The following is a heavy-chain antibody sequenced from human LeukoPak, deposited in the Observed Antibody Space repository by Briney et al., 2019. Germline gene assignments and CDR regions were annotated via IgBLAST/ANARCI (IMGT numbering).Heavy chain of an antibody. D-gene: IGHD6-19*01. CDR2: IWYDGSNK. J-gene: IGHJ6*03. Sequence: GGSLRLSCAASGFTFSSFGMHWVRQAPGKGLEWVAAIWYDGSNKYYADSVKGRFTISRDNSKNTLYLQMNSLRAEDTAVYYCAKEGSSGYSYHYYMDVWGKGTTVTVSS. CDR1: GFTFSSFG. CDR3: AKEGSSGYSYHYYMDV. V-gene: IGHV3-33*06.